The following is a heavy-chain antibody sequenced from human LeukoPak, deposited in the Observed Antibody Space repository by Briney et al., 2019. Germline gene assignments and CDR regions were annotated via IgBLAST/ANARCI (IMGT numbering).Heavy chain of an antibody. J-gene: IGHJ4*01. CDR2: VNHSGST. V-gene: IGHV4-34*01. CDR3: ARDRGGSYLGGPIDY. CDR1: GGSFTAFY. D-gene: IGHD1-26*01. Sequence: NPSETLSLTCTVYGGSFTAFYWSWIRQPPGKGLEWVGEVNHSGSTNYNPSLKSRVTISVDTSKNQFSLKLSSVTAADTAVYYCARDRGGSYLGGPIDYWGQGTLVTVSS.